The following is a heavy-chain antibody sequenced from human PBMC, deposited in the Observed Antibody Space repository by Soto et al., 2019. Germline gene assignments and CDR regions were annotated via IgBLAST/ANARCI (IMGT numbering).Heavy chain of an antibody. D-gene: IGHD3-10*01. J-gene: IGHJ6*03. CDR2: ISGSGGST. CDR3: AKDRYGSGSYPVAFYYYYMDV. CDR1: GFTFSSYA. V-gene: IGHV3-23*01. Sequence: PGGFLRLSCAACGFTFSSYAMSWVRQAPGKGLEWVSAISGSGGSTYYADSVKGRFTISRDNSKNTLYLQMNSLRAEDTAVYYCAKDRYGSGSYPVAFYYYYMDVWGKGTTVTVSS.